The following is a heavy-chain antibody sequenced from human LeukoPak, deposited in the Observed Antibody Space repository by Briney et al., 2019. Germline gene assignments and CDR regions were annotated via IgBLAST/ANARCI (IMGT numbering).Heavy chain of an antibody. CDR2: IYPGDSDT. Sequence: GASLKISFKGSGYSFTTPWIGWVRPMPGKGLEWMGIIYPGDSDTRYSPSFQGQVTISADKSISTAYLQWSSLKASDTAMYYCARSYGSGSYSEFWGQGTLVTVSS. CDR3: ARSYGSGSYSEF. J-gene: IGHJ4*02. D-gene: IGHD3-10*01. V-gene: IGHV5-51*01. CDR1: GYSFTTPW.